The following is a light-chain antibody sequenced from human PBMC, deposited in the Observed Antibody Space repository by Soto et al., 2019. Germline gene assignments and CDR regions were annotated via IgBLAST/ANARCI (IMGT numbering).Light chain of an antibody. J-gene: IGLJ2*01. CDR3: SSYTSSSTPVV. CDR2: EVS. CDR1: SSDVGGYNY. V-gene: IGLV2-14*01. Sequence: QSALTQPASVSGSPGQSITISCTGTSSDVGGYNYVSWYQQHPGKAPKLMIYEVSNRPSGVSNRFSGSKSGNTASLPISGLQAEDEADYYCSSYTSSSTPVVFGGGTKRTVL.